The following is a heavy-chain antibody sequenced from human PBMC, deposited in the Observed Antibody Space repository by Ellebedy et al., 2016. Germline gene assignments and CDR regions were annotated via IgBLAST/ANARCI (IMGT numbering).Heavy chain of an antibody. Sequence: ASVKVSXXASGYTFTSYGISWVRQAPGQGLEWMGWISAYNGNTNYAQKFQGRVTMTRNTSISTAYMELSSLRSEDTAVYYCARGPGGVGATEEDYFDYWGQGTLVTVSS. J-gene: IGHJ4*02. CDR2: ISAYNGNT. CDR3: ARGPGGVGATEEDYFDY. CDR1: GYTFTSYG. D-gene: IGHD1-26*01. V-gene: IGHV1-18*01.